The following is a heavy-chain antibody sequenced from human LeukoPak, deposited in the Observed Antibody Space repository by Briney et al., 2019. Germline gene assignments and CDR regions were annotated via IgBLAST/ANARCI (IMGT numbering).Heavy chain of an antibody. CDR1: GFTFSSYA. V-gene: IGHV3-23*01. CDR2: ISGSGGST. J-gene: IGHJ5*02. CDR3: AKVYSSGWYVGWFDP. D-gene: IGHD6-19*01. Sequence: GGSLRLSCAASGFTFSSYAMSWVRQAPGKGLEWVSAISGSGGSTYYADSVKGRFTISRDDSKNTLYLQMNSLRAEDTAVYYCAKVYSSGWYVGWFDPWGQGTLVTVSS.